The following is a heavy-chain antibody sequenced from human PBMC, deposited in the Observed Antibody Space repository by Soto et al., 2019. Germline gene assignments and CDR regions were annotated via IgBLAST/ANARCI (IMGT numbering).Heavy chain of an antibody. D-gene: IGHD2-2*02. CDR1: GGTFRSYS. CDR2: IIPIFDIT. CDR3: ASGAVVPAAISGAGIGYYYYGMDV. J-gene: IGHJ6*02. V-gene: IGHV1-69*10. Sequence: SVKVSCKASGGTFRSYSISWVRQAPGQGLEWMGGIIPIFDITNYAQKFQGRVTITADKSTSTAYMELSSLRSEDTAVYYCASGAVVPAAISGAGIGYYYYGMDVWGQGTTVTVSS.